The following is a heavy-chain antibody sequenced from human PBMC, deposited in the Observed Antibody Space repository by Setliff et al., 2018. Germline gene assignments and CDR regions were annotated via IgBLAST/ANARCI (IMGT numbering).Heavy chain of an antibody. CDR2: IYYSGST. J-gene: IGHJ4*02. Sequence: SETLSLTCTVSGGSISSSSYYWGWIRQPPGKGLEWIGSIYYSGSTYYNPSLKSRVTISVDTSKNQFPLKLSSVTAADTAVYYCASVVEDYYDSSGYFLPSYYFDYWGQGTLVTVSS. CDR1: GGSISSSSYY. D-gene: IGHD3-22*01. CDR3: ASVVEDYYDSSGYFLPSYYFDY. V-gene: IGHV4-39*06.